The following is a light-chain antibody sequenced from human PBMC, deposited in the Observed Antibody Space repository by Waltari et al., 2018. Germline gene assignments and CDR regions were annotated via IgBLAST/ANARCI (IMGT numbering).Light chain of an antibody. CDR1: SGHSGYI. J-gene: IGLJ3*02. V-gene: IGLV4-60*03. CDR3: ETWDTNTRV. Sequence: VVTQSSSASASLGSSVKLICTLSSGHSGYIIAWHQQQPGKAPRYLMKLEGSGSYNKGSGVPDRFSGSSSVADRYLSISSLQSEDEADYYCETWDTNTRVFGGGTRLTVL. CDR2: LEGSGSY.